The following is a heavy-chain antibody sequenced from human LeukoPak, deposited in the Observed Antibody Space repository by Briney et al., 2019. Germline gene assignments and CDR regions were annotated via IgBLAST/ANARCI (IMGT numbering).Heavy chain of an antibody. J-gene: IGHJ6*03. V-gene: IGHV3-23*01. Sequence: PGGSLRLSCAASGFTFSSYAMSWVRQAPGKGLEWVSAISGSGGSTYYADSVKGRFTISRDNSKNTLYLQMNSLRAEDTAVYYCARTIFAHYYMDVWGKGTTVTVSS. CDR2: ISGSGGST. D-gene: IGHD3-3*01. CDR3: ARTIFAHYYMDV. CDR1: GFTFSSYA.